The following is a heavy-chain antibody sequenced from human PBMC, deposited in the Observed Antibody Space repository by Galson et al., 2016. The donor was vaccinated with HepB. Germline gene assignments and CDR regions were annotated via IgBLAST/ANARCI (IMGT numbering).Heavy chain of an antibody. Sequence: LRLPCAASEFTFSSFAMHWVCLAPGKRLECVSGVRGSGGSTHYTDSVKGSFIISRDNSKNTLYLQMSRLRPEDTAVYYCVKGGAVELAEFDIWGQGTMVTVSS. CDR1: EFTFSSFA. J-gene: IGHJ3*02. CDR3: VKGGAVELAEFDI. D-gene: IGHD1-1*01. CDR2: VRGSGGST. V-gene: IGHV3-64D*08.